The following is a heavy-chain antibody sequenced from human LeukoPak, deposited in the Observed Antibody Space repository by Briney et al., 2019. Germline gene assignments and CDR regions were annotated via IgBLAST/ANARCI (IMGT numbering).Heavy chain of an antibody. V-gene: IGHV1-2*02. D-gene: IGHD6-6*01. CDR2: INPNSGGT. CDR3: ARGWQINSSGGFVDP. Sequence: ASVRVSCKASGYICTDYYVHWVRQAPGQGLEWMGLINPNSGGTNFAQKFQGRVTMTRDTSITTAYMELSRLSSDDTAVYYCARGWQINSSGGFVDPWGQGTLVTVSS. J-gene: IGHJ5*02. CDR1: GYICTDYY.